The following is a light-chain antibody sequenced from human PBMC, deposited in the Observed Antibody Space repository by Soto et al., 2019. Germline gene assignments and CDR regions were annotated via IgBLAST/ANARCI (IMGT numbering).Light chain of an antibody. Sequence: EIVLTQSPGTLSLSPGERATLSCRASQSVSSSYLAWYQQKPGQTPRLLISGASSRATGIPDRFSGSGSGTDFTLTISRLEPEDFAVYYCQQYGSSSITFGQGTRLEIK. CDR3: QQYGSSSIT. CDR1: QSVSSSY. V-gene: IGKV3-20*01. J-gene: IGKJ5*01. CDR2: GAS.